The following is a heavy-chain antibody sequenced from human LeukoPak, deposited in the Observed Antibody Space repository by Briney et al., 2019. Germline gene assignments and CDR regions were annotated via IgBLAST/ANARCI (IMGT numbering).Heavy chain of an antibody. D-gene: IGHD6-13*01. CDR2: INHSGST. Sequence: SETLSLTCAVYGGSFSGYYWSWIRQPPGKGLEWIGEINHSGSTNYNPSLKSRVTISVDTSKNQFSLKLSSVTAADTAVCYCASGYSSSWYWYYYGMDVWGQGTTVTVSS. CDR1: GGSFSGYY. V-gene: IGHV4-34*01. CDR3: ASGYSSSWYWYYYGMDV. J-gene: IGHJ6*02.